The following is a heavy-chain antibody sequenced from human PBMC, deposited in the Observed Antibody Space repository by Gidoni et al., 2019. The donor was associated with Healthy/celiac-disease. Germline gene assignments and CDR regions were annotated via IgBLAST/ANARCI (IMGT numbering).Heavy chain of an antibody. J-gene: IGHJ4*02. CDR1: GGSISSSHW. CDR2: IYHSGST. CDR3: AREIEYEFDY. V-gene: IGHV4-4*02. Sequence: QVQLQESGPGRVKPAGTLSLISAVSGGSISSSHWWSGVRQPPGKGLEWIGEIYHSGSTNYNPSLKSRVTISVNKSKNQFSLNLSSVTAADTAVYYCAREIEYEFDYWGQGTLVTVSS. D-gene: IGHD2-2*01.